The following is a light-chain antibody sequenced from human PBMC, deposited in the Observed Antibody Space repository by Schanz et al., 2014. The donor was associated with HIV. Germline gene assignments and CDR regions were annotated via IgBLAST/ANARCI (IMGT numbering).Light chain of an antibody. J-gene: IGKJ5*01. CDR3: LQHNTYPLT. CDR2: RTS. Sequence: DIQMTQSPSSLSASVGDRVTITCRASQSVSWWLAWYQQRPGKAPTLLIYRTSTLETGVPSRFSGSGSGTEFALTISSLQPEDFATYYCLQHNTYPLTFGQGTRLDIK. CDR1: QSVSWW. V-gene: IGKV1-5*03.